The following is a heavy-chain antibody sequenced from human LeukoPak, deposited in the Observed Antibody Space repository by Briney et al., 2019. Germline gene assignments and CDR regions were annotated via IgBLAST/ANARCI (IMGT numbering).Heavy chain of an antibody. V-gene: IGHV4-59*08. CDR3: ARHFGDAYRRSFDF. Sequence: SETLSLTCTVSGGSISGYYWSWIRQPPGKSLEWIAYIYYSGSTNYNPSLKSRVTISVDTSKNQFSLKLTSVTAADTDVYYCARHFGDAYRRSFDFWGQGTLVTVSS. CDR2: IYYSGST. CDR1: GGSISGYY. J-gene: IGHJ4*02. D-gene: IGHD5-24*01.